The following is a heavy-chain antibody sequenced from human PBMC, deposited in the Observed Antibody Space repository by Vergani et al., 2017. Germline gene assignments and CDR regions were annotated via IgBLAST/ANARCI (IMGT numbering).Heavy chain of an antibody. CDR1: GFPFSSYA. Sequence: EVQLLESGGGLVQPGGSLRLSCAASGFPFSSYAMSWVRQAPGKGLEWVSAISGSGGSTYYADAVKGRFTISRDNSYNSLSLQMNSLRAEYTAVYYCAKSDTRYPGGYSYGYWGYWGQGTLVTVSS. CDR3: AKSDTRYPGGYSYGYWGY. V-gene: IGHV3-23*01. J-gene: IGHJ4*02. CDR2: ISGSGGST. D-gene: IGHD5-18*01.